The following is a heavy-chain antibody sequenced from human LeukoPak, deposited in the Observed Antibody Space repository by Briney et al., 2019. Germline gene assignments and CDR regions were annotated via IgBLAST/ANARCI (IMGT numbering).Heavy chain of an antibody. D-gene: IGHD3-10*01. CDR3: ARVSLLWFGELLPRPYYYYYGMDV. Sequence: SETLSLTCAVYGGSFSGYYWSWIRQPPGKGLEWIGEINHSGSTNYNPSLKSRVTISVDTSKNQFSLKLSSVTAADTAVYYCARVSLLWFGELLPRPYYYYYGMDVWGQGTTVTVSS. CDR2: INHSGST. V-gene: IGHV4-34*01. CDR1: GGSFSGYY. J-gene: IGHJ6*02.